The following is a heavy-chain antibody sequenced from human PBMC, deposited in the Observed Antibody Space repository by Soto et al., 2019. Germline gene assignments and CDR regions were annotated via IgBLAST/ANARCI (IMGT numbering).Heavy chain of an antibody. Sequence: HPGGSLRLSCAASGFTFSSYAMSWVRQAPGKGLEWVSAISGSGGSTYYADSVKGRFTISRDNSKNTLYLQMNSLRAEDTAVYYCAKAFDHYDSSGYYGGPFDYWGQGTLVTVSS. CDR1: GFTFSSYA. CDR2: ISGSGGST. CDR3: AKAFDHYDSSGYYGGPFDY. D-gene: IGHD3-22*01. J-gene: IGHJ4*02. V-gene: IGHV3-23*01.